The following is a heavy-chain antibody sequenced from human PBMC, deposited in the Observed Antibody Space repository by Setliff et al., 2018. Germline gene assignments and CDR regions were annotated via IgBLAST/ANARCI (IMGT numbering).Heavy chain of an antibody. CDR2: VYYTGRT. Sequence: TSETLSLTCNVSGGSVSSGYYYWDWIRQPPGKGLEWIGTVYYTGRTYYNPSLKSRVTIAVDAPDNHFSLKLRSVTAADTAVYYCARAPNDLGVDWLFNNYFDYWGHGTLVTV. CDR1: GGSVSSGYYY. CDR3: ARAPNDLGVDWLFNNYFDY. D-gene: IGHD3-9*01. V-gene: IGHV4-39*02. J-gene: IGHJ4*01.